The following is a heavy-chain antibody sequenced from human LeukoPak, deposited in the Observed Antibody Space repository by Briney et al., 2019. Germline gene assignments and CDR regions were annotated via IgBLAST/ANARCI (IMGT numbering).Heavy chain of an antibody. CDR2: ISYDGSNK. CDR1: GFTFSSYG. J-gene: IGHJ3*02. V-gene: IGHV3-30*18. CDR3: AKDREKTTMIVVDDAFDI. Sequence: PGGSLRLSCAASGFTFSSYGMHWVRQAPGKGLEWVAVISYDGSNKYYADSVKGRFTISRDNSKNTLYLQMNSLRAEDTAVYYCAKDREKTTMIVVDDAFDIWGQGTMVTVSS. D-gene: IGHD3-22*01.